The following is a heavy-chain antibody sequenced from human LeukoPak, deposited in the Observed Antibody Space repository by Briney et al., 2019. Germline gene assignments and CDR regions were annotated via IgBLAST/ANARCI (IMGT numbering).Heavy chain of an antibody. CDR1: GGTFSSYA. Sequence: SVKVSCKASGGTFSSYAISWVRQAPGQGLEWMGGIIPIFGTANYAQKFQGRVTITADESTSTAYMELSSLRSVDTAVYYCARGIAAADYYYYYMDVWGKGTTVTISS. V-gene: IGHV1-69*13. CDR3: ARGIAAADYYYYYMDV. J-gene: IGHJ6*03. D-gene: IGHD6-13*01. CDR2: IIPIFGTA.